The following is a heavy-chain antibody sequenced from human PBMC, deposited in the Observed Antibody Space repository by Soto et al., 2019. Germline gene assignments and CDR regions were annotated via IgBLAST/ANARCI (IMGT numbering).Heavy chain of an antibody. V-gene: IGHV1-69*02. CDR3: ATARTMVRGVIITGYYYYGMDV. CDR2: VIPNLGVT. CDR1: GGTLSSYT. J-gene: IGHJ6*02. D-gene: IGHD3-10*01. Sequence: SVKVSCKASGGTLSSYTFSWVRQAPGQGLEWMGRVIPNLGVTNYAKKFQGRFTIVVDTSTSTAYMELNSLRYEDTAVYYCATARTMVRGVIITGYYYYGMDVWGQGTTVTVSS.